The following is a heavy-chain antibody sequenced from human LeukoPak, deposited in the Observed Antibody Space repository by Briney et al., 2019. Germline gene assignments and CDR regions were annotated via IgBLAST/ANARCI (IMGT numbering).Heavy chain of an antibody. D-gene: IGHD3-10*01. CDR2: IWSDGINK. CDR1: GFTFSSYG. V-gene: IGHV3-30*02. CDR3: AKMGKTENHYGSGRFSYYYYMDV. Sequence: GGSLRLSCAASGFTFSSYGMHWVRQAPGKGLEWVAFIWSDGINKYYADSVKGRFTISRDNSKKTLYLQMNSLRAEDTAVYYCAKMGKTENHYGSGRFSYYYYMDVWGKGTTVTISS. J-gene: IGHJ6*03.